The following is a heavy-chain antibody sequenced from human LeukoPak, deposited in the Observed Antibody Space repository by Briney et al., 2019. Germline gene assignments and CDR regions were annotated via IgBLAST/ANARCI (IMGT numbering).Heavy chain of an antibody. D-gene: IGHD1-26*01. Sequence: GESLKISCKGSGYSFSNYWIGWFAQIPGKALEWMGIIYPGDSDTRFSPSFQGQVTISADKSISTAYLQWSSLKASDTAMYYCARKSGSYYYFDYWGQGTLVTVSS. CDR2: IYPGDSDT. V-gene: IGHV5-51*01. CDR1: GYSFSNYW. J-gene: IGHJ4*02. CDR3: ARKSGSYYYFDY.